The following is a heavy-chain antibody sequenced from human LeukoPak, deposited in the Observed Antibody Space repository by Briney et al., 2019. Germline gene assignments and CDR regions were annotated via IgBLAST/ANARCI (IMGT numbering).Heavy chain of an antibody. V-gene: IGHV3-23*01. CDR2: ISGSGGST. Sequence: GGSLRLSCTASGFTFSSYAMSWVRQAPGKGLEWVSAISGSGGSTYYADSVKGRFTISRDNSKNTLYLQMNSLRVEDTAVYYCAKATSVTTLFDYWGQGTLVTVSS. CDR3: AKATSVTTLFDY. J-gene: IGHJ4*02. CDR1: GFTFSSYA. D-gene: IGHD4-17*01.